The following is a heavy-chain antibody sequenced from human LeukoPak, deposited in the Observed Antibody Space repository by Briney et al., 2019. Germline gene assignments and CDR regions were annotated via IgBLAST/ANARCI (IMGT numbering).Heavy chain of an antibody. CDR3: ARGTSEAFRSLDS. D-gene: IGHD1-14*01. V-gene: IGHV3-66*01. CDR2: IYNGGTT. J-gene: IGHJ4*02. Sequence: GALRLSFAASGXTVNYMTWVRQAPGKGLEWVSVIYNGGTTYYADSVKGRFTISRDNSENTLYLQMNSLRAEDTAVYYCARGTSEAFRSLDSWGQGTLVTVSS. CDR1: GXTVNY.